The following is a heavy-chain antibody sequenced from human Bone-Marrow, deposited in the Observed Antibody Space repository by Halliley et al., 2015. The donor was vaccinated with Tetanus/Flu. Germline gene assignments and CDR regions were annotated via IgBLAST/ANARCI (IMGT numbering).Heavy chain of an antibody. J-gene: IGHJ6*02. CDR2: IYHSGST. CDR3: ARHGLVGAKTYYFGMDV. Sequence: LRLSCVASGFSFSSYEMNWIRQPPGKGLEWIGYIYHSGSTSSNPSLKSRVTMSLDMSKSQFSLNLNSVTAADTAVYYCARHGLVGAKTYYFGMDVWGQGTTVTVSS. D-gene: IGHD1-26*01. CDR1: GFSFSSYE. V-gene: IGHV4-59*08.